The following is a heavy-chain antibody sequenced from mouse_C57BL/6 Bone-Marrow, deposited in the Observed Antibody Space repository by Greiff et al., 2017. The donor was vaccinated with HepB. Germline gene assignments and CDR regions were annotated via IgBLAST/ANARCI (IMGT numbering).Heavy chain of an antibody. V-gene: IGHV1-53*01. Sequence: QVQLQQPGTELVKPGASVKLSCKASGYTFTSYWMHWVKQRPGQGLEWIGNINPSNGGTNYNEKFKSKATLTVDKSSSTAYMQLSSLTSEDTAVYYCARWSTTVVASFDYWGQGTSLTVSS. D-gene: IGHD1-1*01. CDR2: INPSNGGT. CDR1: GYTFTSYW. J-gene: IGHJ2*02. CDR3: ARWSTTVVASFDY.